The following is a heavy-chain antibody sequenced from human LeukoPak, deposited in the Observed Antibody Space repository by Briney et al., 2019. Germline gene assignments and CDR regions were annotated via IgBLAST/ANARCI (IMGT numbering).Heavy chain of an antibody. V-gene: IGHV3-48*03. CDR3: AELGITMIGGV. CDR2: ISSSGSTI. D-gene: IGHD3-10*02. CDR1: GFTFSSSE. J-gene: IGHJ6*04. Sequence: GGSLRLSCAASGFTFSSSEMTWVRKAPGKGLKWVSYISSSGSTIYYADSVKGRFTISRDNAKNSLYLQMNSLRAEDTAVYYCAELGITMIGGVWGKGTTVTISS.